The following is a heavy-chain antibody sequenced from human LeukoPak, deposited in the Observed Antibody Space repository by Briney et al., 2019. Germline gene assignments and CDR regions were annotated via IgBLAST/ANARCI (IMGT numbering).Heavy chain of an antibody. V-gene: IGHV1-69*13. Sequence: SVKVSCKASGGTFSSYAISWVRQAPGQGLEWMGGIIPIFGTANYAQKFQGRVTITADESTSTAYMELSSLRSEDTAVYYCTRAKWELVRGVNWFDPWGQGTLVTVSS. D-gene: IGHD1-26*01. CDR2: IIPIFGTA. J-gene: IGHJ5*02. CDR3: TRAKWELVRGVNWFDP. CDR1: GGTFSSYA.